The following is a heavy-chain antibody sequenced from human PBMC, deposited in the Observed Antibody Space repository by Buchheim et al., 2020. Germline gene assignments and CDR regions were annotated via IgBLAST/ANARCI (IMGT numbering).Heavy chain of an antibody. CDR2: ISGSGGTTFSAISGATGRT. CDR3: AKCLGYCTNGVCYRGGYGMDV. Sequence: EVQLLEAGGGLVQPGGSLRLSCAASGFTFSNYAMSWVRQAPGKGLEWVSAISGSGGTTFSAISGATGRTYYGDSVKGRFTISRDNSKNTLYLQMNSLRGEDTAVYYCAKCLGYCTNGVCYRGGYGMDVWGQGTT. CDR1: GFTFSNYA. V-gene: IGHV3-23*01. D-gene: IGHD2-8*01. J-gene: IGHJ6*02.